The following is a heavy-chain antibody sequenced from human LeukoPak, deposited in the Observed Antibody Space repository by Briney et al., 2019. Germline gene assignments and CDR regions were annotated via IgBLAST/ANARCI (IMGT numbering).Heavy chain of an antibody. Sequence: SETLSLTCTVSGGSISSYYWSWIRQPPGKGLEWIWYIYYSGSTNYNPSLKGRVTISVDTSKNQFSLKLSSVTAADTAVYYCEISGYSYGDAFDIWGQGTMVTVSS. J-gene: IGHJ3*02. CDR3: EISGYSYGDAFDI. CDR2: IYYSGST. V-gene: IGHV4-59*01. D-gene: IGHD5-18*01. CDR1: GGSISSYY.